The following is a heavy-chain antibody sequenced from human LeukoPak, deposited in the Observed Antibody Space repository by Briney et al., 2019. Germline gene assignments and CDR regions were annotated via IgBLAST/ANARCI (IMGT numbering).Heavy chain of an antibody. CDR3: ARGYCSSTSCYDYMDV. CDR1: GGTFSSYA. Sequence: SVKVSRKASGGTFSSYAISWVRQAPGQGLEWMGGIIPIFGTANYAQKFQGRVTITTDESTSTAYMELSSLRSEDTAVYYCARGYCSSTSCYDYMDVWGKGTTVTVSS. J-gene: IGHJ6*03. CDR2: IIPIFGTA. V-gene: IGHV1-69*05. D-gene: IGHD2-2*01.